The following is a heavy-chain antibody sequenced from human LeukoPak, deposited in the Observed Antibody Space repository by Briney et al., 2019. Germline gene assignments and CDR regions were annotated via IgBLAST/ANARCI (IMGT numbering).Heavy chain of an antibody. CDR1: GGSISSGDYY. CDR3: ARDHLTGAARAYWYFDL. J-gene: IGHJ2*01. D-gene: IGHD7-27*01. Sequence: SETLSLTCTVSGGSISSGDYYWSWIRQPPGKGLEWIGYIYYSGSTYYNPSLKSRVTISVDTSKNQFSLKLSSVTAADMAVYYCARDHLTGAARAYWYFDLWGRGTLVTVSS. V-gene: IGHV4-30-4*08. CDR2: IYYSGST.